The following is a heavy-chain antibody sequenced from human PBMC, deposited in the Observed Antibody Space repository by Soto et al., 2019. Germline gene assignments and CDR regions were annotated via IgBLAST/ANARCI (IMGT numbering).Heavy chain of an antibody. V-gene: IGHV3-48*02. Sequence: PGGSLRLSCAASGFTFSSYSMNWVRQAPGKGLEWVSYISSSSSTIYYADSVKGRFTISRDNAKNSLYLQMNSLRDEDTAVYYCARDVATPIIAVAAPYYYGMDVWGQGTTVTVSS. CDR2: ISSSSSTI. CDR3: ARDVATPIIAVAAPYYYGMDV. D-gene: IGHD6-19*01. CDR1: GFTFSSYS. J-gene: IGHJ6*02.